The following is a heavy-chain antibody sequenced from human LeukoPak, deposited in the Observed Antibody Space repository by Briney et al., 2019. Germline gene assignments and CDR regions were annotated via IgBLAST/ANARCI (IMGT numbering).Heavy chain of an antibody. CDR2: IYTSGST. D-gene: IGHD4-23*01. J-gene: IGHJ4*02. Sequence: SQTLSLTCTVSGGSISSGCYYWSWLRQPAGKGLEWIGRIYTSGSTNYNPSLKRRVTISVDTSKNQFSLKLSSVTAADTAVYYCARGTTYGGNPFDYWGQGTLVTVSS. CDR3: ARGTTYGGNPFDY. V-gene: IGHV4-61*02. CDR1: GGSISSGCYY.